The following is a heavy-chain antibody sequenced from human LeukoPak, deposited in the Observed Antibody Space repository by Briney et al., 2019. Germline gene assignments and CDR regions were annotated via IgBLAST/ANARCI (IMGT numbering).Heavy chain of an antibody. Sequence: GGSLRLSCAASGFTFSSYGMHWVRQAPGKGLEWVAFIRYDGGNKYYADSVKGRFTISRDNSKNTLYLQMNSLRAEDTAVYYCAKVRVHDPDYWGQGTLVTVSS. D-gene: IGHD1-1*01. CDR2: IRYDGGNK. CDR1: GFTFSSYG. J-gene: IGHJ4*02. V-gene: IGHV3-30*02. CDR3: AKVRVHDPDY.